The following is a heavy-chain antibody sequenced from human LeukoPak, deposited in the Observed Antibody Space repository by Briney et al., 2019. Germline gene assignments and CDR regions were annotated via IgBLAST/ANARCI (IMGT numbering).Heavy chain of an antibody. V-gene: IGHV1-18*01. CDR2: ISAYNGNT. CDR1: GYTFTSYG. J-gene: IGHJ4*02. CDR3: ARKAARSTGSDD. Sequence: ASVKVSCKASGYTFTSYGISWVRQAPGQGLEWMGWISAYNGNTNYAQKLQGRVTMTTDTSTSTAYMALRSLSSDETAVYYCARKAARSTGSDDWGQGTLVTVSS. D-gene: IGHD6-6*01.